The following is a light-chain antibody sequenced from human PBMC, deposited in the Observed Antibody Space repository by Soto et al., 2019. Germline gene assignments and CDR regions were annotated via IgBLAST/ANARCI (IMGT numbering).Light chain of an antibody. CDR1: QSISSY. CDR2: AAS. V-gene: IGKV1-39*01. CDR3: QQLNTYPVT. J-gene: IGKJ4*01. Sequence: DIQMTQSPSSLSASVGDGVTITCRASQSISSYLNWYQQKPGKAPKVVISAASTLQSGVPARFRGSGSGTDFTLSITSLKPEDFETYYCQQLNTYPVTFGGGTKVDIK.